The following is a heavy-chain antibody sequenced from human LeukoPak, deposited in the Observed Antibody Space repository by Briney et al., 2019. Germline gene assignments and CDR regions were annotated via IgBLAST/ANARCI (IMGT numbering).Heavy chain of an antibody. CDR1: GFTFSLYA. J-gene: IGHJ1*01. CDR2: ITSNGGST. Sequence: GGSLRLSCSASGFTFSLYAMHWVRQAPGRGLEYVSAITSNGGSTYYADSVKGRFTISRDNSKNTLYLHTSTLRPEDTAVYYCAYSSGYYHWGQGTLVTVSS. D-gene: IGHD3-22*01. V-gene: IGHV3-64D*06. CDR3: AYSSGYYH.